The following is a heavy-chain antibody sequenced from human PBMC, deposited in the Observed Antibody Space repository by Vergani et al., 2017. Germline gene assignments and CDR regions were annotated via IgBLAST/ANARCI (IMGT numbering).Heavy chain of an antibody. D-gene: IGHD6-13*01. V-gene: IGHV3-53*01. J-gene: IGHJ6*02. CDR2: IYSGGST. CDR3: ARDCGSSWTFDYYYGMDV. CDR1: GFTVSSNY. Sequence: EVQLVESGGGLIQPGGSLRLSCAASGFTVSSNYMSWVRQAAGKGLEWVSVIYSGGSTYYADFVKGRFTISRDNSKNTLYLQMTSLRAEDTAVYYCARDCGSSWTFDYYYGMDVWGQGTTVTVSS.